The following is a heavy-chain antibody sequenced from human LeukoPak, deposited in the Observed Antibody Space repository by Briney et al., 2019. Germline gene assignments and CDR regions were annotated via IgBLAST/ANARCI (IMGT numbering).Heavy chain of an antibody. V-gene: IGHV3-23*01. CDR3: TKDSSFFDY. Sequence: GGSLRLSCAASGFTFSSYAMTRVRQAPGKGLEWVSSIRGSGINPSYADSVKGRFTISRDNSNNTLYLQMNSLRAEDAAIYYCTKDSSFFDYWGQGTLVTVAS. J-gene: IGHJ4*02. CDR2: IRGSGINP. CDR1: GFTFSSYA.